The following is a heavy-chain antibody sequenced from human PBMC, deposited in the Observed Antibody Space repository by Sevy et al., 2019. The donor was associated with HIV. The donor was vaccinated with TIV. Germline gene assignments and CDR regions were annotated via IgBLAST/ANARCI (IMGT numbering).Heavy chain of an antibody. J-gene: IGHJ4*02. Sequence: ASEKVSCKVSEYSLTKLSMHWVRQAPGKGLEWMGRFDPEDGETIFAQKFQGRVTMTEDTSTDTAYMQLSSLRSEDTAVYYCASAREYYEDSSGYLDYWGQGTLVTVS. D-gene: IGHD3-22*01. CDR2: FDPEDGET. CDR1: EYSLTKLS. V-gene: IGHV1-24*01. CDR3: ASAREYYEDSSGYLDY.